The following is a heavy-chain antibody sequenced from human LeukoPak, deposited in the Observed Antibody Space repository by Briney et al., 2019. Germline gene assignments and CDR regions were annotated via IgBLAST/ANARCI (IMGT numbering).Heavy chain of an antibody. Sequence: SETLSLTCAVYGGSFSGYYWSWIRQPPGKGLEWIGEINHSGSTNYNPSLKSRVTISVDTSKNQFSLKLSSVTAADTAVYYCAGLGYCSSTSCYSFDYWGQGTLATVSS. CDR3: AGLGYCSSTSCYSFDY. V-gene: IGHV4-34*01. CDR1: GGSFSGYY. CDR2: INHSGST. J-gene: IGHJ4*02. D-gene: IGHD2-2*02.